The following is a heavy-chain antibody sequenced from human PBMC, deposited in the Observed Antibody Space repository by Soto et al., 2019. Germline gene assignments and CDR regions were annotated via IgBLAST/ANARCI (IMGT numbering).Heavy chain of an antibody. Sequence: EVQLVESGAGLVQPGVSLRVSCAASGFAFSSHWMHWVRQAPGTGLVWVSRINGDGRGITYAYSVKGRFTISRDNAKTTLHLHMSSRRAEDTAVYYCARGTGTTVAAHKVLFDYWGQGTLVTVSS. CDR2: INGDGRGI. J-gene: IGHJ4*02. CDR3: ARGTGTTVAAHKVLFDY. CDR1: GFAFSSHW. V-gene: IGHV3-74*03. D-gene: IGHD6-19*01.